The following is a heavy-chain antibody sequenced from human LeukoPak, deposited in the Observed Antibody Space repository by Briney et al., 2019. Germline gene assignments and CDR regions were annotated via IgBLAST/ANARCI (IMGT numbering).Heavy chain of an antibody. V-gene: IGHV1-2*06. CDR1: GYTFTGYY. Sequence: ASVKVSCKASGYTFTGYYMHWVRQAPGQGLEWMGRINPNSGGTNYAQKFQGRVTMTRDTSISTAYMELSRLRSDDTAVYYCARAPFSSSAWLVKRGGDYFDYWGQGTLVTVSS. CDR2: INPNSGGT. J-gene: IGHJ4*02. D-gene: IGHD6-19*01. CDR3: ARAPFSSSAWLVKRGGDYFDY.